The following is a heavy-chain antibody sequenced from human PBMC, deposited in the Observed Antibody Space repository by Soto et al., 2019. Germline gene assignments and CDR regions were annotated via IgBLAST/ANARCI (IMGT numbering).Heavy chain of an antibody. D-gene: IGHD3-3*01. J-gene: IGHJ5*02. V-gene: IGHV3-30-3*01. CDR2: ISYDGGNK. CDR3: ARVRFLEWLFSYNWFDP. Sequence: PGGSLRLSCAASGFTFSSYAMHWVRQAPGKGLEWVAVISYDGGNKYYADSVKGRFTISRDNSKNTLYLQMNSLRAEDTAVYYCARVRFLEWLFSYNWFDPWGQGTLVTVSS. CDR1: GFTFSSYA.